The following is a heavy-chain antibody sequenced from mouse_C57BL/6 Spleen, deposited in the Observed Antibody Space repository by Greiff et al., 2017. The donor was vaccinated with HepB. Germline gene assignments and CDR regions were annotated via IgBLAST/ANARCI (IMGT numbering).Heavy chain of an antibody. CDR1: GFTFSSYG. CDR2: ISSGGSYT. CDR3: ARRGGDGGNAMDY. V-gene: IGHV5-6*02. J-gene: IGHJ4*01. Sequence: EVKLVESGGDLVKPGGSLKLSCAASGFTFSSYGMSWVRQTPDKRLEWVATISSGGSYTYYPDSVKGRFTISRDNAKNTLYLQMSSLKSEDTAMYYCARRGGDGGNAMDYWGQGTSVTVSS.